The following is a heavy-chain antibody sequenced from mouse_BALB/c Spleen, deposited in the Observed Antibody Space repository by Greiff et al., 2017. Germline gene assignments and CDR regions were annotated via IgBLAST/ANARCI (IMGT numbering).Heavy chain of an antibody. CDR1: GFTFSSYT. J-gene: IGHJ1*01. CDR3: TRRYYGPWYFDV. Sequence: EVKLMESGGGLVKPGGSLKLSCAASGFTFSSYTMSWVRQTPEKRLEWVATISSGGSYTYYPDSVKGRFTISRDNAKNTLYLQMSSLKSEDTAMYYCTRRYYGPWYFDVWGAGTTVTVSS. D-gene: IGHD1-2*01. CDR2: ISSGGSYT. V-gene: IGHV5-6-4*01.